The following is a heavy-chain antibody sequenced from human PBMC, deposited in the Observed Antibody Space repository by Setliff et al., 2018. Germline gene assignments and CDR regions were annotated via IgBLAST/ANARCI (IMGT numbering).Heavy chain of an antibody. V-gene: IGHV1-24*01. Sequence: VKVSCKVSGYTLTELSMHWVRQAPGKGLEWMGGFDPEDGETIYAQKFQGRVTMTEDTSTDTAYMELSSLRSEDTAVYHCATDGVITMVRGVIITESLFDFDYWGQGTLVTVSS. CDR2: FDPEDGET. CDR1: GYTLTELS. CDR3: ATDGVITMVRGVIITESLFDFDY. J-gene: IGHJ4*02. D-gene: IGHD3-10*01.